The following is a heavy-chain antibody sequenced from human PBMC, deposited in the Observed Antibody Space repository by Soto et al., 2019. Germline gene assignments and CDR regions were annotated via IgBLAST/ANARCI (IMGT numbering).Heavy chain of an antibody. D-gene: IGHD1-1*01. CDR1: GFIFGDYA. V-gene: IGHV3-11*01. J-gene: IGHJ4*02. CDR2: ISLSGYVS. Sequence: QVRLVESGGDLVKPGGSLRLSCVGSGFIFGDYAMGWIRQAPGKGLEWISYISLSGYVSFVAGSVKGRFTFSRDNRKNTLYVQMNSLTAGDTAVYYCVRWWNGFDYWGQGTLVTVSS. CDR3: VRWWNGFDY.